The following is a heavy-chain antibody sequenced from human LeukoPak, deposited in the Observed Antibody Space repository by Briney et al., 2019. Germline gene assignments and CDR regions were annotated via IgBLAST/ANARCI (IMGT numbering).Heavy chain of an antibody. Sequence: GGSLRLSCAASGFTLNNHGMTWVRQAPGKGLEWVATLIGTAGNTYYADSVKGRFTISRDNSKNTLYVQMNSLRVEDTAIYYCARDMGITRVRGVIPHDAVDIWGQGTTVTVSS. J-gene: IGHJ3*02. D-gene: IGHD3-10*01. CDR3: ARDMGITRVRGVIPHDAVDI. CDR2: LIGTAGNT. V-gene: IGHV3-23*01. CDR1: GFTLNNHG.